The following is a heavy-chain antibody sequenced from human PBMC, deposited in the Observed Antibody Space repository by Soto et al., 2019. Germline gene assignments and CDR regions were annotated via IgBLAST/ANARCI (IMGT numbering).Heavy chain of an antibody. CDR3: ASRSFAAAGTWGRNFGVFGSPFDP. CDR2: IIPIFGTA. CDR1: GGTFSSYA. J-gene: IGHJ5*02. Sequence: QVQLVQSGAEVKKPGSSVKVSCKASGGTFSSYAISWVRQAPGQGLEWLGGIIPIFGTANYAQKFQGRVTITANESTNTAYMELSSLRSEDTAVYDCASRSFAAAGTWGRNFGVFGSPFDPWGQGTLVTVSS. D-gene: IGHD6-13*01. V-gene: IGHV1-69*01.